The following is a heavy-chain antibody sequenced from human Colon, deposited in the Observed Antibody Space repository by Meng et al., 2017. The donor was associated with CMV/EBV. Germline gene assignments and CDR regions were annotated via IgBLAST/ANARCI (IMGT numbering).Heavy chain of an antibody. J-gene: IGHJ2*01. CDR1: GGSITSDDYQ. CDR2: TFSSGST. D-gene: IGHD5/OR15-5a*01. CDR3: ARASTFHYWYFDL. Sequence: VSGGSITSDDYQWSWIRQAPGKGLQWVGNTFSSGSTYYHPSLESRLSISLDTSRNQFFLNLTSVTAADTAVYYCARASTFHYWYFDLWGRGTLVTVS. V-gene: IGHV4-30-4*01.